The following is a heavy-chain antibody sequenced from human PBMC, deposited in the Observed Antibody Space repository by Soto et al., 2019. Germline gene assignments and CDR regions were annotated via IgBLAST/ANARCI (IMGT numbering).Heavy chain of an antibody. CDR1: GFSLSTSGVG. CDR2: LYWDDDT. Sequence: QITLKESGPTLVKPTQTLTLTCTFSGFSLSTSGVGVGWIRQPPGKALEWLALLYWDDDTRFSPSLKSRLTITKETSKNQVVLKMTNMDPVVTGPYYCAHTLTNWGEAFDIWGQGAMVTVSS. D-gene: IGHD7-27*01. V-gene: IGHV2-5*02. CDR3: AHTLTNWGEAFDI. J-gene: IGHJ3*02.